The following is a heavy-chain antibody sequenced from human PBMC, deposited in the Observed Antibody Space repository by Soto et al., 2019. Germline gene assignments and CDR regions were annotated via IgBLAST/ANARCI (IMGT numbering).Heavy chain of an antibody. J-gene: IGHJ4*02. CDR2: INHRGCT. Sequence: QVQLQQWGAGLLKPSETLSLTCSVYGWSFSGKYWSWLRQPPGKGLEWIGEINHRGCTHDNPSLKSRVTISVDTSKNQFSGTLSSVTAADTAVYYCARFRGSRDGYKYFDYCCEGTLVPVSS. D-gene: IGHD3-16*01. CDR3: ARFRGSRDGYKYFDY. V-gene: IGHV4-34*01. CDR1: GWSFSGKY.